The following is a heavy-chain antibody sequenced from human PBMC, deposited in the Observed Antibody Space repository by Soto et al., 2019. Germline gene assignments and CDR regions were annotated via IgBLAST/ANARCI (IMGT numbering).Heavy chain of an antibody. J-gene: IGHJ6*03. CDR3: ARAHCSSVSCYHPFYYYYMDV. CDR2: INPYNGNT. D-gene: IGHD2-2*01. CDR1: GYTFNRHG. V-gene: IGHV1-18*01. Sequence: QVELVQSGAEVKKPGASVKVSCKASGYTFNRHGITWVRQAPGQGLEGMGWINPYNGNTDSEQRLQGRVTMTTDTSKNPAYLELRSLRSDDTAVYYCARAHCSSVSCYHPFYYYYMDVWGKGTTVTVSS.